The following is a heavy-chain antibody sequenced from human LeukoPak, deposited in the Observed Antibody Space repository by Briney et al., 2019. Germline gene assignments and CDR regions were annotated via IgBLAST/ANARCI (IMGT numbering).Heavy chain of an antibody. CDR3: ARVLLWFGGVTGGYFDY. V-gene: IGHV4-4*02. D-gene: IGHD3-10*01. J-gene: IGHJ4*02. Sequence: SETLSLTCAVSGGSISSNNWWSWVRQPPGKGLEWIGEIYHSGNTNYNPSLKSRVTISVDKSKNQLSLKLSPVTAADTAVYYCARVLLWFGGVTGGYFDYWGQGTLVTVSS. CDR2: IYHSGNT. CDR1: GGSISSNNW.